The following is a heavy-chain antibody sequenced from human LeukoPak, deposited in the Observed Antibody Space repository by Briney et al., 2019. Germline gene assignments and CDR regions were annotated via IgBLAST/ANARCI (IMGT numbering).Heavy chain of an antibody. CDR3: AKDQHCSGGSCYSFGY. J-gene: IGHJ4*02. V-gene: IGHV3-20*04. D-gene: IGHD2-15*01. CDR2: INWNGGST. CDR1: GFTFDDYG. Sequence: GGSLRLSCAASGFTFDDYGMSWVRQAPGKGLEWVSGINWNGGSTGYADSVKGRFTISRDNSKSTLYVQMNSLRAEDTAVYYCAKDQHCSGGSCYSFGYWGQGTLVTVSS.